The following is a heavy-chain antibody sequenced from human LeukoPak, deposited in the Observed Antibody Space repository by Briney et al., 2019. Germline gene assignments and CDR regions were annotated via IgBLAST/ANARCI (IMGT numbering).Heavy chain of an antibody. D-gene: IGHD5-18*01. CDR1: GYTLTGYY. J-gene: IGHJ4*02. CDR2: INPNSGGT. V-gene: IGHV1-2*02. CDR3: ARGRLMGYSYGDY. Sequence: GASVKVSCKASGYTLTGYYMHWVRQAPGQGLEWMGWINPNSGGTNYAQKFQGRVTMTRDTSISTAYMELSRLRSDDTAVYYCARGRLMGYSYGDYWGQGTLVTVSS.